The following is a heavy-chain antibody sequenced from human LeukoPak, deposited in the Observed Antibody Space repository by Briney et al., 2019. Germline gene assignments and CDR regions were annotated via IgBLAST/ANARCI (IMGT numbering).Heavy chain of an antibody. CDR3: ARYIAAAGLSLDY. CDR2: ISSSSSYI. CDR1: GFTFSSYS. J-gene: IGHJ4*02. V-gene: IGHV3-21*01. D-gene: IGHD6-13*01. Sequence: PGGSLRLSCAASGFTFSSYSMNWVRQAPGKGLEWVSSISSSSSYIYYADSVKGRFTISRDNAKNSLYLQMNSLRAEDTAVYYCARYIAAAGLSLDYWGQGTLVTVSS.